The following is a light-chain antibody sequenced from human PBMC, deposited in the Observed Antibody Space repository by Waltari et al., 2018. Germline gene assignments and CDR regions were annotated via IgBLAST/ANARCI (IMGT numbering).Light chain of an antibody. V-gene: IGKV3D-15*01. CDR2: GAS. CDR1: QSISTN. CDR3: QHYDHGPPIT. Sequence: DIVMTQSPATRSVSPGERATLSYRASQSISTNLAWYQQKPGQAPRLLIYGASIRATGIPARFSGSGSGTEFTLTISSLQSEDFAVYYCQHYDHGPPITFGQGTRLEIK. J-gene: IGKJ5*01.